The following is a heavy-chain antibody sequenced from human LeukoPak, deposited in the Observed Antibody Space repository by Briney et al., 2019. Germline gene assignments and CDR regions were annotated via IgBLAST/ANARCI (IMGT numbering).Heavy chain of an antibody. V-gene: IGHV1-69*13. D-gene: IGHD5-24*01. Sequence: ASVNVSCKASGGTFSNYAISWVRQAPGQGLEWMGGIIPIFGTVNYAQKFQGRVTITADESTSTANMELSSLRSEDTAVYYCARANGDGYNCDYWGQGTLVTVSS. CDR3: ARANGDGYNCDY. J-gene: IGHJ4*02. CDR2: IIPIFGTV. CDR1: GGTFSNYA.